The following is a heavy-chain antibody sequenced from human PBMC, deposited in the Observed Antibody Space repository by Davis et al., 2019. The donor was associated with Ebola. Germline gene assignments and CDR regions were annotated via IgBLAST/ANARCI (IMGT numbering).Heavy chain of an antibody. CDR3: ARIVWESRRDYYYYYGMDV. V-gene: IGHV3-30-3*01. J-gene: IGHJ6*02. CDR1: GFTFSSYA. CDR2: ISYDGSNK. D-gene: IGHD1-26*01. Sequence: GGSLRLSCAASGFTFSSYAMHWVRQAPGKGLEWVAVISYDGSNKYYADSVKGRFTISRDNSKNTLYLQMNSLRAADTAVYYCARIVWESRRDYYYYYGMDVWGQGTTVTVSS.